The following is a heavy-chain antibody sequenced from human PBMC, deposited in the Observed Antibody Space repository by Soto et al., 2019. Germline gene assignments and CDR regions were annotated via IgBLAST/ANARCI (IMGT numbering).Heavy chain of an antibody. CDR1: GGSISSGGYY. CDR2: IYYSGST. CDR3: ARKMTGSPFDY. D-gene: IGHD1-26*01. Sequence: PSLTCTVSGGSISSGGYYWSWIRQHPGKGLEWIGYIYYSGSTYYNPSLKSRVTISVDTSKNQFSLKLSSVTVADTAVYFCARKMTGSPFDYWGQGTLVTVSS. J-gene: IGHJ4*02. V-gene: IGHV4-31*03.